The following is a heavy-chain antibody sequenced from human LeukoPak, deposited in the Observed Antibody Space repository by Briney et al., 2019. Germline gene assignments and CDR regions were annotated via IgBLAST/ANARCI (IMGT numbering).Heavy chain of an antibody. CDR1: GGSISSYY. CDR2: IYTSGST. V-gene: IGHV4-4*07. CDR3: ARSPNIAVAGYNWFDP. J-gene: IGHJ5*02. Sequence: SETLSLTCTVSGGSISSYYWSWIRQPAGKGLEWIGRIYTSGSTNYNPSLKSRVTMSVDTSKNQFSLKLSSVTAADTAVYYCARSPNIAVAGYNWFDPWGQGTLVTVSS. D-gene: IGHD6-19*01.